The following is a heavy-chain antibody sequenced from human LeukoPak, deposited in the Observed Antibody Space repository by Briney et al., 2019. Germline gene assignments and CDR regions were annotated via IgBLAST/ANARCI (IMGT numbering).Heavy chain of an antibody. CDR1: GGTFSSYA. D-gene: IGHD3-22*01. J-gene: IGHJ4*02. Sequence: ASVKVSCKXSGGTFSSYAISWVRQAPGQGLEWMGEIIPIFGTANYAQKFQGRVTITTDESTSTAYMELSSLRSEDTAVYYCARTALRGNYDSSGYYYGNIDYWGQGTLVTVSS. CDR3: ARTALRGNYDSSGYYYGNIDY. CDR2: IIPIFGTA. V-gene: IGHV1-69*05.